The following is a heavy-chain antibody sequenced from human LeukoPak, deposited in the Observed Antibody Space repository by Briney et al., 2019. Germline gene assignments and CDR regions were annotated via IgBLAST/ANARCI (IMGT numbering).Heavy chain of an antibody. CDR1: GYTFTSYY. CDR2: INPSGGST. D-gene: IGHD3-10*01. J-gene: IGHJ4*02. Sequence: ASVKVSCKASGYTFTSYYMHWVRQAPGQGLEWMGGINPSGGSTSYAQKFQGRLTMTRDTSTSTVYMELSRLRSEDTAVYYCARDRGEGYYFDYWGQGTLVTVSS. CDR3: ARDRGEGYYFDY. V-gene: IGHV1-46*01.